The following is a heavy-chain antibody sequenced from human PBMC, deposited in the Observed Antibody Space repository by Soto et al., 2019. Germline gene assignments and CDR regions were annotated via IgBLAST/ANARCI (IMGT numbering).Heavy chain of an antibody. J-gene: IGHJ4*01. Sequence: QVQLQESGPGLVKPSGTLSLTCAVSGGSISSSNWWRWVRQPPGKGLEWIGEIYHSGSTNYNPSLKSRVTISGDKSKNQFSRKLSSVTAADTAVYYCAGLYGSSWYHFDYWGHGTLVTVSS. D-gene: IGHD6-13*01. CDR3: AGLYGSSWYHFDY. CDR1: GGSISSSNW. V-gene: IGHV4-4*02. CDR2: IYHSGST.